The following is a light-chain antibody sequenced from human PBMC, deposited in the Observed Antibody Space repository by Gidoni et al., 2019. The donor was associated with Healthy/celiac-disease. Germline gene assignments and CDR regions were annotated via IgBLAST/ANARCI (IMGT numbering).Light chain of an antibody. CDR2: AAY. Sequence: DLQMTLSPSSLSASVGDRVTITCRASQSISSYINWYQQKPEKAPELLIYAAYSLQSGVPPRFSGSGTGSDFTLTISSLQPEHVATYFCQRSYSTPRVTFGGGTKVEIK. V-gene: IGKV1-39*01. J-gene: IGKJ4*01. CDR3: QRSYSTPRVT. CDR1: QSISSY.